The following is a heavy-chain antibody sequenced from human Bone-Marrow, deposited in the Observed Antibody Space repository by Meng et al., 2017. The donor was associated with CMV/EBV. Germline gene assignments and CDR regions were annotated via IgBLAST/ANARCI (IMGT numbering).Heavy chain of an antibody. J-gene: IGHJ4*02. V-gene: IGHV4-39*07. CDR3: ARAPMVRGAPFDY. CDR1: GGSINSSNYY. D-gene: IGHD3-10*01. Sequence: GSLRLSCTVSGGSINSSNYYWGWNRQPPGKGLEWIGTIYYSGSTSYNPSLKSRVTISVDTSKNQFSLKLSSVTAADTAVYYCARAPMVRGAPFDYWGQGTLVTVSS. CDR2: IYYSGST.